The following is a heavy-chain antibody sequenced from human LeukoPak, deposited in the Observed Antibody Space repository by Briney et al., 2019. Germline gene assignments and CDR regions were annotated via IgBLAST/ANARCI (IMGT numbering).Heavy chain of an antibody. Sequence: GASVKVSCKASGGTFSSYAISWVRQAPGQGLEWMGRIIPIFGTANYAQKFQGRVTITADKSTSTAYMELSGLRSEDTAVYYCARGGGAQYYYYMDVWGKGTTVTVSS. CDR2: IIPIFGTA. CDR1: GGTFSSYA. CDR3: ARGGGAQYYYYMDV. D-gene: IGHD3-16*01. J-gene: IGHJ6*03. V-gene: IGHV1-69*06.